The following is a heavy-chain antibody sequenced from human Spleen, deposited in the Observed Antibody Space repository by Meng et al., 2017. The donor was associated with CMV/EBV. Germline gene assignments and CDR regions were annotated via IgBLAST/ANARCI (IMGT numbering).Heavy chain of an antibody. CDR3: ARGRNYLDY. J-gene: IGHJ4*02. V-gene: IGHV3-30-3*01. CDR2: ISYDGSNK. Sequence: GGSLRLSCAASGFTFSSYWMSWVRQAPGKGLEWVAVISYDGSNKYYADSVKGRFTISRDNSKNTLYLQMNSLRAEDTAVYYRARGRNYLDYWGQGTLVTVSS. CDR1: GFTFSSYW.